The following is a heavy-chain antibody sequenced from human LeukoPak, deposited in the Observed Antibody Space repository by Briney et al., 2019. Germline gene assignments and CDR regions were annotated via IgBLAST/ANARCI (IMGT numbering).Heavy chain of an antibody. J-gene: IGHJ4*02. V-gene: IGHV3-15*01. CDR2: IKRKGDDGTI. CDR1: GFTFSNAW. CDR3: TAGTGRSDFDY. Sequence: GGSLRLSCAASGFTFSNAWMSWVRQAPGRGLEWVGRIKRKGDDGTIDYAAPVKGRLSISRDDSKNTLYLQMKSLKSVDTAVYYCTAGTGRSDFDYWGQGTLVTVSS. D-gene: IGHD3/OR15-3a*01.